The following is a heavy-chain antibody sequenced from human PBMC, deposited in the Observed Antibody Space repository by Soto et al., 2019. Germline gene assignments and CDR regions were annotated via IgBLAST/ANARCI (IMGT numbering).Heavy chain of an antibody. J-gene: IGHJ6*02. Sequence: ASVKVSCKASGYTFTSYGISWVRQAPGQGLEWMGWISAYNGNTNYAQKLQGRVTMTTDTSTSTAYMELRSLRSDDTAVYYCARGRIGYCSGGSCRPYYYGMDVWGQRTTVTVSS. CDR1: GYTFTSYG. CDR3: ARGRIGYCSGGSCRPYYYGMDV. D-gene: IGHD2-15*01. CDR2: ISAYNGNT. V-gene: IGHV1-18*01.